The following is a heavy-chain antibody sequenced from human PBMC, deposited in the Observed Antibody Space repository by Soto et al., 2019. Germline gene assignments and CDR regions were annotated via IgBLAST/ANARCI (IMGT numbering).Heavy chain of an antibody. CDR2: ISGSGGST. J-gene: IGHJ5*02. Sequence: GGSMKLSCAASGFTFNTYRIHWVRQAPGKGLEWVSAISGSGGSTYYADSVKGRFTISRDNSKNTLYLQMNSLRAEDTAVYYCAKDKPEPKLWFGESNWFDPWGQGTLVTVSS. D-gene: IGHD3-10*01. CDR3: AKDKPEPKLWFGESNWFDP. CDR1: GFTFNTYR. V-gene: IGHV3-23*01.